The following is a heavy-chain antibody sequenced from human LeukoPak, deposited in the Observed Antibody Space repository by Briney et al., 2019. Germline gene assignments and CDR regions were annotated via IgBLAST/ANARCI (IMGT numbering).Heavy chain of an antibody. V-gene: IGHV4-39*01. Sequence: SETLSLTCIVSGDSISSSIHYWGWVRQPPGQGLEWIGSMYYSGNTYYNPTLKSRVTMSVDTSKSQFSLKLTSLTAADTAVYYCARQLVSSRNWNDPDYYYYGMDVWGQGTTVTVSS. CDR2: MYYSGNT. D-gene: IGHD1-1*01. CDR3: ARQLVSSRNWNDPDYYYYGMDV. J-gene: IGHJ6*02. CDR1: GDSISSSIHY.